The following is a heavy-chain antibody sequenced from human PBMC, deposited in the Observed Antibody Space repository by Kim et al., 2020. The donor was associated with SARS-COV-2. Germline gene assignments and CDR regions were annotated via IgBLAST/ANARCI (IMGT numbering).Heavy chain of an antibody. D-gene: IGHD2-2*02. CDR1: GYSFTNYW. Sequence: GESLKISCKGSGYSFTNYWISWVRQVPGKGLEWMGNIDPSDSYTNYNPSFQGHVTISADKSISTAHLQWSSLKASDTAIYYCARLPDILVAPDAIQDYWGQGTLVSVSS. J-gene: IGHJ4*02. V-gene: IGHV5-10-1*01. CDR3: ARLPDILVAPDAIQDY. CDR2: IDPSDSYT.